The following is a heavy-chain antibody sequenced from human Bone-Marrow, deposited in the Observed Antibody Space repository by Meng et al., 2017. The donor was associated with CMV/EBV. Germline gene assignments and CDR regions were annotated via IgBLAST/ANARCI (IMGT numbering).Heavy chain of an antibody. Sequence: GESLKISCTACGFTFSTYDMHWVRQVTGKGLECVSGIHTVGDTYYPGSVKGQFTISRDNSKNTVYLQMNSLRADDTAVYYCAKYGDVSHQLRYYYYGVDVWGRGTTVTVSS. V-gene: IGHV3-13*03. CDR1: GFTFSTYD. CDR3: AKYGDVSHQLRYYYYGVDV. J-gene: IGHJ6*02. CDR2: IHTVGDT. D-gene: IGHD3-3*01.